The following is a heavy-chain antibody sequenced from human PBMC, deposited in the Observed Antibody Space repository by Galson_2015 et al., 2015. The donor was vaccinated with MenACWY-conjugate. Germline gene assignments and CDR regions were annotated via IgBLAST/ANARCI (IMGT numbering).Heavy chain of an antibody. V-gene: IGHV3-15*01. Sequence: SLRLSCAASGFTFSNAWMSWVRQAPGKGLEWVGRIKSKTDGGTTDYAAPVKGRFTISRDDSKNTLYLQMNSLKTEDTAVYYCTTDVFYAPNYYYGMDVWGQGTTVTVSS. CDR1: GFTFSNAW. J-gene: IGHJ6*02. D-gene: IGHD3-16*01. CDR3: TTDVFYAPNYYYGMDV. CDR2: IKSKTDGGTT.